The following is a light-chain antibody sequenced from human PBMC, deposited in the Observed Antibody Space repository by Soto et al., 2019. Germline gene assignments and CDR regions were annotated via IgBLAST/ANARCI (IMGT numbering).Light chain of an antibody. J-gene: IGKJ1*01. CDR1: QGISSW. CDR3: QHYYTYPWT. Sequence: DIQMTQSPSSVSASVGDRVTITCRASQGISSWLGWYQQKPGQAPKLLIYDASSLESGVPSRFSGSGSGTEFTLTISSLQPDDFATYYCQHYYTYPWTFGQGTKVDIK. CDR2: DAS. V-gene: IGKV1-5*01.